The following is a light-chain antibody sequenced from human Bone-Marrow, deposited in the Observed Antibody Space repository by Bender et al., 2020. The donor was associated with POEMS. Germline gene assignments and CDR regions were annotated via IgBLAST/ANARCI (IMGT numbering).Light chain of an antibody. CDR1: SSSIGSNS. Sequence: QSVLTQPPSASGTPGQRVTISCSGSSSSIGSNSVYWYQQLPGTAPKLLIYRNDQRPSGVPDRFSGSKSGASASLAISGLRSEHEADYYCAAWDDSLSAWVFGGGTKLTVL. CDR3: AAWDDSLSAWV. J-gene: IGLJ3*02. V-gene: IGLV1-47*01. CDR2: RND.